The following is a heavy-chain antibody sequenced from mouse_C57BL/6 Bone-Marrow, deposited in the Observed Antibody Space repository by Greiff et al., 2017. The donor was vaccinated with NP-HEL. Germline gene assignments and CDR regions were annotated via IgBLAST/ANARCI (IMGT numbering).Heavy chain of an antibody. CDR1: GFTFSDYG. J-gene: IGHJ1*03. Sequence: EVKLVESGGGLVKPGGSLKLSCAASGFTFSDYGMHWVRQAPEKGLEWVAYISSGSSTIYYADTVKGRFTISRDNAKNTLFLQMTSLRSEDTAMYYCARDGSSLYWYFDVWGTGTTVTVSS. CDR2: ISSGSSTI. D-gene: IGHD1-1*01. V-gene: IGHV5-17*01. CDR3: ARDGSSLYWYFDV.